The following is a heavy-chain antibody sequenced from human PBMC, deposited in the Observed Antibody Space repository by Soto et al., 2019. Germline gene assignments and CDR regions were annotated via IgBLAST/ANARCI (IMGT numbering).Heavy chain of an antibody. CDR2: IYHSGST. D-gene: IGHD6-13*01. J-gene: IGHJ3*02. CDR1: GGSISSSNW. CDR3: ARDRPPEGSWYGSEALDI. Sequence: QVQLQESGPGLVKPSGTLSLTCAVSGGSISSSNWWSWGRQPPGTGLEGMGEIYHSGSTNYNPSLKRGVTISVDKSNNQFSLKLSAVTAADTAVYYCARDRPPEGSWYGSEALDIWGQGTMVTVSS. V-gene: IGHV4-4*02.